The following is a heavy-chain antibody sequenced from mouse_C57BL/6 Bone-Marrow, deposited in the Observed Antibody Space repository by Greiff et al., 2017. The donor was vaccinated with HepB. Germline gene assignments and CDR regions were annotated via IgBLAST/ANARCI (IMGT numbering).Heavy chain of an antibody. J-gene: IGHJ4*01. CDR1: GYTFTDYE. CDR2: IDPETGGT. CDR3: TRDAMDY. V-gene: IGHV1-15*01. Sequence: QVQLQQSGAELVRPGASVTLSCKASGYTFTDYEMHWVKQTPVHGLEWIGAIDPETGGTAYNQKFKGKAILTADKSSSTAYMELRSLPSEDSAVYYCTRDAMDYWGQGTSVTVSS.